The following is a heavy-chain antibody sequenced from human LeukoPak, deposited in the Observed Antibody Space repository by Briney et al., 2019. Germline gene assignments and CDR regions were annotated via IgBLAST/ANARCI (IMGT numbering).Heavy chain of an antibody. CDR3: AFYQSSGWLPKAPNFDY. J-gene: IGHJ4*02. V-gene: IGHV3-23*01. CDR2: ISGSGGST. CDR1: GFTFSSYG. D-gene: IGHD6-19*01. Sequence: PGGSLRLSCAASGFTFSSYGMSWVRQAPGKRLEWVSAISGSGGSTYYADSVKGRFTISRDNSKNTLYLQMNSLRAEDTAVYYCAFYQSSGWLPKAPNFDYWGQGTLVTVSS.